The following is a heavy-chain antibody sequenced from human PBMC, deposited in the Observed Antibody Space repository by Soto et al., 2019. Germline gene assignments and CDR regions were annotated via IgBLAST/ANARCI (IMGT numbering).Heavy chain of an antibody. CDR1: GYTFTSYG. CDR3: ARCTEILYHGYAFDI. J-gene: IGHJ3*02. CDR2: ISAYNGNT. Sequence: QVQLVQSGAEVKKPGASVKVSCKASGYTFTSYGISWVRQAPAQGLEWMGWISAYNGNTNYAQKLQGRVTITRDTSTSTAYMELRSLTSDDTAVSYCARCTEILYHGYAFDIWGQGTMVTVSS. D-gene: IGHD2-8*01. V-gene: IGHV1-18*01.